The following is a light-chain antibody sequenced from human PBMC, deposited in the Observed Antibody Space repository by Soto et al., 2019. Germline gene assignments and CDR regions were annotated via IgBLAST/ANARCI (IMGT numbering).Light chain of an antibody. CDR2: EVS. V-gene: IGLV2-14*01. CDR1: SSDVGGYNY. Sequence: HSVLNQPAYVSGSPGQSITISCTGTSSDVGGYNYVSWYQQHPGKAPKLMIYEVSNRPSGVSNRLSGSKSGNTASLTISGLQAEDEADYYCSSYTSSIPYVFGTGTEVTVL. J-gene: IGLJ1*01. CDR3: SSYTSSIPYV.